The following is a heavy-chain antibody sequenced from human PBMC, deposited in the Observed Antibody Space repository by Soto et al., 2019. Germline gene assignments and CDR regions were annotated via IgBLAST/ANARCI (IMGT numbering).Heavy chain of an antibody. J-gene: IGHJ4*02. D-gene: IGHD3-10*01. CDR1: GFTLSDYY. Sequence: GGSLRLSCAASGFTLSDYYMSWIRQAPGKGLEWVSYINTDDTIYYADSVKGRFTISRDNAKNSLYLQMNSLRGEDTALYYCARGFSGSYLGYWGQGTLVTVSS. CDR3: ARGFSGSYLGY. CDR2: INTDDTI. V-gene: IGHV3-11*01.